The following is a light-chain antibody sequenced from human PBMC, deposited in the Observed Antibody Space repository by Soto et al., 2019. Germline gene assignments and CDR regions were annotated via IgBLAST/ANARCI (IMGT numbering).Light chain of an antibody. CDR3: QQYNNWRT. J-gene: IGKJ2*01. CDR1: QSVSNN. V-gene: IGKV3-15*01. Sequence: EIVMTQSPATLSVSPGERATLSCRASQSVSNNLAWYQQKPGQAPRLLIYGASTRATGIPARFSGSGSGTVFTLSISSLQSEDFAVYYCQQYNNWRTFGQGTKLEIK. CDR2: GAS.